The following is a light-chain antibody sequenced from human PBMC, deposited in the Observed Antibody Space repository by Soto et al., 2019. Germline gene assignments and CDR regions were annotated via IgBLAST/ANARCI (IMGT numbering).Light chain of an antibody. CDR1: QSISTY. CDR2: AAS. CDR3: QQSYNVPRA. V-gene: IGKV1-39*01. Sequence: DIQMTQSPSSLSASVGDRVTITCRASQSISTYVKWYQQKPGKAPELLIYAASSLQSGVPSRFTGSGSGTDFTRTSSNLQPEDFETYYFQQSYNVPRAFGGGTKVE. J-gene: IGKJ4*01.